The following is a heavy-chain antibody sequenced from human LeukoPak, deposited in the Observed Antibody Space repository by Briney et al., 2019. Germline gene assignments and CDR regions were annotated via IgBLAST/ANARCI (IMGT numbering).Heavy chain of an antibody. CDR3: ARAPSEIGGYYPEYFRH. D-gene: IGHD3-22*01. V-gene: IGHV3-74*01. CDR2: IKSDGST. Sequence: GGSLRLSCAASGFTFSSYWMHWVRQAPGKGLVWVSRIKSDGSTNYSDSVKGRFTISRDNSKNTVSLQMNSLRAEDTGVYYCARAPSEIGGYYPEYFRHWGQGTLVTVSS. J-gene: IGHJ1*01. CDR1: GFTFSSYW.